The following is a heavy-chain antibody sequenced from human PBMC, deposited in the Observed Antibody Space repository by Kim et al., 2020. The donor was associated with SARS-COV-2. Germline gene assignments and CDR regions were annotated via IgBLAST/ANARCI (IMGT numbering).Heavy chain of an antibody. CDR1: GFTFGAYA. CDR3: AKAAYRGVDCYLGTYYY. CDR2: ISWNSGSI. V-gene: IGHV3-9*01. Sequence: GGSLRLSCAASGFTFGAYAMHWVRQAPGKGLEWVSGISWNSGSIGYADSVKGRFTISRDNAKNTLYLQMNSLRAEDTALYYCAKAAYRGVDCYLGTYYY. D-gene: IGHD2-21*01. J-gene: IGHJ6*01.